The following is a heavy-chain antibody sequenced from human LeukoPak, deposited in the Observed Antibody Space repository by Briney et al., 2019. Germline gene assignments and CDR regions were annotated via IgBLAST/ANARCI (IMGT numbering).Heavy chain of an antibody. D-gene: IGHD1-26*01. J-gene: IGHJ3*02. CDR3: ARGIVGALDAFDI. CDR1: GFTVSSNY. V-gene: IGHV3-66*01. Sequence: PGRSLRLSCAASGFTVSSNYMSWVRQAPGKGLEWVSVIYSGGSTYYADSVKGRFTISRDNSKNTLYLQMNSLRAEDTAVYYCARGIVGALDAFDIWGQGTMVTVSS. CDR2: IYSGGST.